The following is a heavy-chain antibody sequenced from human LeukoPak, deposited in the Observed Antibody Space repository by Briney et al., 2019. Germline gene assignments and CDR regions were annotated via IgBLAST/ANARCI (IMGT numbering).Heavy chain of an antibody. Sequence: GGSLRLSCAASEFTSSSYSMNWVRQAPGKGLEWVSYISSSSSTIYYTDSVKGRFTISRDNAKNSLYLQMNSLRAEDTAVYYCARVLRIVVVPDAFDIWGQGTMVTVSS. D-gene: IGHD3-22*01. CDR2: ISSSSSTI. CDR1: EFTSSSYS. J-gene: IGHJ3*02. CDR3: ARVLRIVVVPDAFDI. V-gene: IGHV3-48*01.